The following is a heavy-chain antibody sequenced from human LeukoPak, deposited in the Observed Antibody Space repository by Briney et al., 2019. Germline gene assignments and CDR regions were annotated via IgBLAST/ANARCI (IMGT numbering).Heavy chain of an antibody. CDR1: GGSISSYY. V-gene: IGHV3-23*01. Sequence: PSETLSLTCTVSGGSISSYYWSWVRQAPGKGLEWVSAISGSGGSTYYADSVKGRFTISRDNSKNTLYLQMNSLRAEDTAVYYCAKELSWFDPWGQGTLVTVSS. CDR3: AKELSWFDP. D-gene: IGHD3-10*01. J-gene: IGHJ5*02. CDR2: ISGSGGST.